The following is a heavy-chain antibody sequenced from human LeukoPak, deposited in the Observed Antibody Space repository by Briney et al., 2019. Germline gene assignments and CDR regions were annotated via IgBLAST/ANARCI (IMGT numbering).Heavy chain of an antibody. D-gene: IGHD2-2*02. CDR2: INHSGST. J-gene: IGHJ4*02. V-gene: IGHV4-34*01. CDR3: ARPNHKDHCSSSSCYRYFDY. Sequence: PSETLSLTCAVYGGSFSGYSWTWIRQPPGKGLEWIGEINHSGSTNYNPSLKSRVTISVDTSRNQFSLKLSSVTAADTAVYYCARPNHKDHCSSSSCYRYFDYWGQGTLVTVSS. CDR1: GGSFSGYS.